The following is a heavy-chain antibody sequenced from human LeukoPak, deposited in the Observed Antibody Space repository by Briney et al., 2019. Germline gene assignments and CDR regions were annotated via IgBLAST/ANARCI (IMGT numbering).Heavy chain of an antibody. J-gene: IGHJ4*02. CDR1: GFTFSSYA. CDR3: AKDLIHIAAAGVFDY. Sequence: GGSLRLSCAASGFTFSSYAMSWVRQAPGKGLEWASAISGSGGSTYYADSVKGRFTISRDNSKNTLYLQMNSLRAEDTAVYYCAKDLIHIAAAGVFDYWGQGTLVTVSS. D-gene: IGHD6-13*01. V-gene: IGHV3-23*01. CDR2: ISGSGGST.